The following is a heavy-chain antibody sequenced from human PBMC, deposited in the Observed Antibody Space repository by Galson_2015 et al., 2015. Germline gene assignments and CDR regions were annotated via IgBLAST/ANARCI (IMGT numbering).Heavy chain of an antibody. CDR1: GFTFSSDS. V-gene: IGHV3-48*01. J-gene: IGHJ4*02. D-gene: IGHD4-17*01. CDR2: ISSSSSTI. Sequence: SLRLSCAASGFTFSSDSMNWVRQAPGKGLEWVSYISSSSSTIYYADSVKGRFTISRDNAQNSLYLQMNSLRLEDTAVYYCTRGGPNTLTTWGQGTLVTASS. CDR3: TRGGPNTLTT.